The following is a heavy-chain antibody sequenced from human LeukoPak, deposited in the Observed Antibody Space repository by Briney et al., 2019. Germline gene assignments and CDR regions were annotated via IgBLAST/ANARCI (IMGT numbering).Heavy chain of an antibody. Sequence: SETLSLTCTVSGGSISSYYWSWIRQPPGKGREWIGYIYYSGSTNYNPSLKSRVTTSVDTSKNQFSLKLSSVTAADTAVYYCARGRSSWEDDAFDIWGQGTMVTVSS. V-gene: IGHV4-59*01. CDR3: ARGRSSWEDDAFDI. CDR2: IYYSGST. J-gene: IGHJ3*02. CDR1: GGSISSYY. D-gene: IGHD6-13*01.